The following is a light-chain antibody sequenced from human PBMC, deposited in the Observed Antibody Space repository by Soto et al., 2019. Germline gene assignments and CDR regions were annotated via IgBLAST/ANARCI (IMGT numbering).Light chain of an antibody. Sequence: EIVLTQSPATLSLSPGERATLSCRASQSVSSSLAWYQQKPGQAPRLLIYDASKRATGIPARFSGSGSGTDFTLTISSLEPEDFAVYYCQQRSIRTFGGGTKVEIK. CDR3: QQRSIRT. V-gene: IGKV3-11*01. CDR2: DAS. CDR1: QSVSSS. J-gene: IGKJ4*01.